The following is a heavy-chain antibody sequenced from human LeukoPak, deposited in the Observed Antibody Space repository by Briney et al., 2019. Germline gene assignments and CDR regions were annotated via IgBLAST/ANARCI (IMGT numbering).Heavy chain of an antibody. D-gene: IGHD3-10*01. CDR2: IYYSGST. CDR3: ARGYWFDY. Sequence: SETVSLTCTVSGGSISSYYWSWIRQPPGKGLEWIGYIYYSGSTNYNPSLKSRVTISVDTSKNQFSLKLSSVTAADTAVYYCARGYWFDYWGQGTLVTVSS. V-gene: IGHV4-59*01. CDR1: GGSISSYY. J-gene: IGHJ4*02.